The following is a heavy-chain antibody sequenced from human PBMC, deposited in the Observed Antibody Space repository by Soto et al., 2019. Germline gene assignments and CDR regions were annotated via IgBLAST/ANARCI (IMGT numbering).Heavy chain of an antibody. J-gene: IGHJ4*02. CDR1: TFTFTSSA. D-gene: IGHD1-26*01. CDR2: IVVGSGNT. CDR3: ATHREGATYYFDY. Sequence: QMQLVQSGPEVKKPGTSVKVSCKASTFTFTSSAVQWVRQARGQRLEWIGWIVVGSGNTKYAPNFQERVTITRDMSSGKAYLELSSLRSDDTAVYYCATHREGATYYFDYWGQGTLLTVSS. V-gene: IGHV1-58*01.